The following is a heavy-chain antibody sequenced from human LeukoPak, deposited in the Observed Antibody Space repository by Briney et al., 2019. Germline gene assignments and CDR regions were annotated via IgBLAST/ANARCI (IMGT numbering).Heavy chain of an antibody. CDR3: ARLEYSGSYYSKYYFDY. D-gene: IGHD1-26*01. J-gene: IGHJ4*02. Sequence: GESLKISCKGSGYSFTSYWIGWVRQMPGKGLEWMGIIYPGDSDTRYSPSFQVQVTISADKSISTAYLQWSSLKASDTAMYYCARLEYSGSYYSKYYFDYWGQGTLVTVSS. V-gene: IGHV5-51*01. CDR1: GYSFTSYW. CDR2: IYPGDSDT.